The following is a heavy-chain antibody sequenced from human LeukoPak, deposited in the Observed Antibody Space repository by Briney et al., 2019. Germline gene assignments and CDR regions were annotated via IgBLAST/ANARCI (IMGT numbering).Heavy chain of an antibody. Sequence: SQTLSLTCTVSGGSISSGGYYWSWIRQPPGKGLEWSGYIYHSGSTYYNPSLKSRVTISVDRSKNQFSLKLSSVTAADTAVYYCARKGAKKDIVVVPAAKDAFDIWGQGTMVTVSS. V-gene: IGHV4-30-2*01. CDR3: ARKGAKKDIVVVPAAKDAFDI. D-gene: IGHD2-2*01. CDR1: GGSISSGGYY. CDR2: IYHSGST. J-gene: IGHJ3*02.